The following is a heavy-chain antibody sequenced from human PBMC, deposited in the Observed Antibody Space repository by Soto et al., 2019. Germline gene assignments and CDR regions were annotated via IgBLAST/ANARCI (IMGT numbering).Heavy chain of an antibody. CDR1: GGSISSSSYY. CDR3: ARQEYSSSSDAFDI. CDR2: IYYSGST. J-gene: IGHJ3*02. D-gene: IGHD6-6*01. Sequence: SETLSLTCTVSGGSISSSSYYWGWIRQPPGKGLEWIGSIYYSGSTYYNPSLKSRVTISVDTSKNQFSLKLSSVTAADTAVYYCARQEYSSSSDAFDIWGQGTMVTVSS. V-gene: IGHV4-39*01.